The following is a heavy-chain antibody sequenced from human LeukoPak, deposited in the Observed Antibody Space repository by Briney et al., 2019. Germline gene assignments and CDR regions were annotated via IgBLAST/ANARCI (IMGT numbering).Heavy chain of an antibody. D-gene: IGHD1-26*01. Sequence: SETLSLTCTVSGGSISSSSYYWGWIRQPPGKGLEWIGSIYYSGSTYYNPSLKSRVTISVDTSKNQFSLKLSSVTAADTAVYYCARVAAKPGATTFDYWGQGTLVTVSS. CDR3: ARVAAKPGATTFDY. CDR1: GGSISSSSYY. J-gene: IGHJ4*02. V-gene: IGHV4-39*07. CDR2: IYYSGST.